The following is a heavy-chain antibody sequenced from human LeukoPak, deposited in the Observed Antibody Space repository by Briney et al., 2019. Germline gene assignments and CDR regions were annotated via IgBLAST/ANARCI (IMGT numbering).Heavy chain of an antibody. CDR2: IYTSGST. V-gene: IGHV4-61*02. Sequence: PSETLSLTCTVSGGSISSGSYYWSWIRQPAGKGLEWIGRIYTSGSTNYNPSLKSRVTISVDTSKNQFSLKLSSVTAADTAVYYCARSSSGYYYYYYGMDVWGQGTTVTVSS. D-gene: IGHD3-22*01. CDR3: ARSSSGYYYYYYGMDV. J-gene: IGHJ6*02. CDR1: GGSISSGSYY.